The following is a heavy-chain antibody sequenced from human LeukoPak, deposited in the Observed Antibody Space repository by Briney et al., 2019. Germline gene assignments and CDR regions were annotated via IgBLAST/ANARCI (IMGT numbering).Heavy chain of an antibody. V-gene: IGHV1-2*02. J-gene: IGHJ4*02. Sequence: ASVKVSCKASGYTFTGYYMHWVRQAPGQELEWMGWINPNSGGTNYAQKFQGRVTMIRDTSISTAYMELSRLRSDDTAVYYCARSRYCSSTSCYYFDYWGQGTLVTVSS. CDR1: GYTFTGYY. CDR2: INPNSGGT. D-gene: IGHD2-2*01. CDR3: ARSRYCSSTSCYYFDY.